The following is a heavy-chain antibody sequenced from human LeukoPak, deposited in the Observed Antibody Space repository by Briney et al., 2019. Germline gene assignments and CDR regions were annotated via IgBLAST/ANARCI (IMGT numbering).Heavy chain of an antibody. CDR3: AREDFDDAFDI. V-gene: IGHV3-33*01. CDR2: IWYDGSHE. D-gene: IGHD3/OR15-3a*01. CDR1: GFTFSSYG. Sequence: GRSLRLSCAASGFTFSSYGIHWVRQAPGKGLEWVAVIWYDGSHEYYADFVKGRFTISRDNFKNTVYLQMRSLRAEDTAVYYCAREDFDDAFDIWGQGTMVTVSS. J-gene: IGHJ3*02.